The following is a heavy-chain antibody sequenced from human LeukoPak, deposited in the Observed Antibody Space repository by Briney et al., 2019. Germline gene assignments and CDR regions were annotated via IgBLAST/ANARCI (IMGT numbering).Heavy chain of an antibody. CDR1: GFTFSSSA. J-gene: IGHJ4*02. CDR2: ISGSGGST. Sequence: GGSLRLSCTASGFTFSSSAMHWVRQAPGKGLEWVSAISGSGGSTYYADSVKGRFTISRDNSKNTLYLQMNSLRAEDTAVYYCAKAAAPLTPFDYWGQGTLVTVSS. D-gene: IGHD6-13*01. CDR3: AKAAAPLTPFDY. V-gene: IGHV3-23*01.